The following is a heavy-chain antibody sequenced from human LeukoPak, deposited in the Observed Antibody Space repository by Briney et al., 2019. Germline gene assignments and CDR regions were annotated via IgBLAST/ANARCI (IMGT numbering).Heavy chain of an antibody. D-gene: IGHD1-1*01. J-gene: IGHJ4*02. CDR3: VKETGHNWAYFEF. CDR1: GFAFSDYA. CDR2: ITNNGGGT. V-gene: IGHV3-23*01. Sequence: PGGSLRLSCATSGFAFSDYAMTWVRQAPGKGLAWVSVITNNGGGTYYADSVKGRFTISRDNSKNTLYLQMNNLRADDTAVFYCVKETGHNWAYFEFWGQGTLVTVSS.